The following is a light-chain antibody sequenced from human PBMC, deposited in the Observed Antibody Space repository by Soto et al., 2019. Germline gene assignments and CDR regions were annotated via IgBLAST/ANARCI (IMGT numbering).Light chain of an antibody. Sequence: QSVLTQPASVSESPGQSITISCTGTSSDVGSYKFVSWYQHHPGKAPKLMIYEGNKRPSGVSDRFSGSKSGNTASLTISGLQADDEADYYCCSYAGSTNVFGTGTKLTVL. J-gene: IGLJ1*01. V-gene: IGLV2-23*03. CDR1: SSDVGSYKF. CDR3: CSYAGSTNV. CDR2: EGN.